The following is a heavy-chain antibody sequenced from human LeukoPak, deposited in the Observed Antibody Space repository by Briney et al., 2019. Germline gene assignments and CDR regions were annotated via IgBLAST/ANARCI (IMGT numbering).Heavy chain of an antibody. J-gene: IGHJ4*02. CDR3: ASRYCTNGVCYPFDY. V-gene: IGHV3-7*01. CDR1: GFTFSSYW. D-gene: IGHD2-8*01. Sequence: PGGSLRLSCAASGFTFSSYWMSWVRQAPGKGLEWVANIKQDGSEKYYVDSVKGRFTISRDNAKNSLYLQMNSLRAEDTAVYYCASRYCTNGVCYPFDYWGQGTLVTVSS. CDR2: IKQDGSEK.